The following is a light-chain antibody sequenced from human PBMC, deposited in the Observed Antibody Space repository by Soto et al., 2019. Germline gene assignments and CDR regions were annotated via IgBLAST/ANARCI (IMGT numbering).Light chain of an antibody. J-gene: IGKJ2*01. CDR1: QSVSSY. CDR3: QQSYTTPPT. V-gene: IGKV1-39*01. Sequence: DIQMTQSPSSLSASVGDRVTITCRASQSVSSYLNWYQQKPGKAPNLLIYAASSLQSGDPSRFSGSGSGTDFTLTISSLQPEDFATYYCQQSYTTPPTFGQGTKLEIK. CDR2: AAS.